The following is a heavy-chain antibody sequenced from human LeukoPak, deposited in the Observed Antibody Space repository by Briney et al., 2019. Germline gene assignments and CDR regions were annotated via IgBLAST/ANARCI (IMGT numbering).Heavy chain of an antibody. D-gene: IGHD2-21*02. V-gene: IGHV6-1*01. CDR3: ARGRLPENYYYYYGMDV. CDR1: GDSVSSNSAA. CDR2: TYYRSKWYN. Sequence: SQTLSLTCDISGDSVSSNSAAWNWIRQSSSRGLEWLGRTYYRSKWYNDYAVSVKSRITINPDTSKNQFSLQLNSVTPEDTAVYYCARGRLPENYYYYYGMDVWGQGTTVTVSS. J-gene: IGHJ6*02.